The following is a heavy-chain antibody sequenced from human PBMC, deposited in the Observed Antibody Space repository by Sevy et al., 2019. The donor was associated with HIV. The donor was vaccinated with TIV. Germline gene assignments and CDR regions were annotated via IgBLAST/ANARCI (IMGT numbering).Heavy chain of an antibody. CDR3: AKDVNDSGDYVLGALDY. Sequence: GGSLRLSCAASGFTFVSYAMSWVRQAPGKGLEWVSAISGSDGSTYYADSVKGRFTISRDNPKNTLSLQMNSLRADDTAVYYCAKDVNDSGDYVLGALDYWGQGTLVTVSS. CDR2: ISGSDGST. V-gene: IGHV3-23*01. J-gene: IGHJ4*02. D-gene: IGHD4-17*01. CDR1: GFTFVSYA.